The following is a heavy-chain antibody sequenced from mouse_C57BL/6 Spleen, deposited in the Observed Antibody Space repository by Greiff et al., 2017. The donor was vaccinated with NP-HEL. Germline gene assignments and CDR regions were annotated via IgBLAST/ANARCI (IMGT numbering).Heavy chain of an antibody. D-gene: IGHD1-1*01. Sequence: VQLKESGPELVKPGASVKISCKASGYTFTDYYMNWVKQSHGKSLEWIGDINPNNGGTSYNQKFKGKATLTVDKSTSTAYMELRSLTSEDSAVYYCASAYYYGSSYWGQGTTLTVSS. CDR2: INPNNGGT. J-gene: IGHJ2*01. CDR1: GYTFTDYY. CDR3: ASAYYYGSSY. V-gene: IGHV1-26*01.